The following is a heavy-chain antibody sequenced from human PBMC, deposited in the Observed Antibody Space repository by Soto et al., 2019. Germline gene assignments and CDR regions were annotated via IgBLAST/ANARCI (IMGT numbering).Heavy chain of an antibody. J-gene: IGHJ6*02. CDR2: IIPIFGTA. CDR3: ARGKNEEYSRFPNLDRMDV. D-gene: IGHD6-6*01. V-gene: IGHV1-69*13. Sequence: SVKVSCKASGGTFSSYAISWVRQAPGQGLEWMGGIIPIFGTANYAQKFQGRVTITADESTSTAYMELSSLRSEDTAVYYCARGKNEEYSRFPNLDRMDVWGQGTTVTVSS. CDR1: GGTFSSYA.